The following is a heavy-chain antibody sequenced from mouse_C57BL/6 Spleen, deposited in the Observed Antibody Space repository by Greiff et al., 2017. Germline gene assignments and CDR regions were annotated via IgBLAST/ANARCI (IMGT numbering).Heavy chain of an antibody. Sequence: QVQLKESGAELVMPGASVKLSCKASGYTFTSYWMHWVKQRPGQGLEWIGEIDPSDSYTNYNQKFKGKSTLTVDKSSSTAYMQLSSLTSEDSAVYYCARREYSNRAWFAYWGQGTLVTVSA. D-gene: IGHD2-5*01. CDR3: ARREYSNRAWFAY. CDR2: IDPSDSYT. V-gene: IGHV1-69*01. CDR1: GYTFTSYW. J-gene: IGHJ3*01.